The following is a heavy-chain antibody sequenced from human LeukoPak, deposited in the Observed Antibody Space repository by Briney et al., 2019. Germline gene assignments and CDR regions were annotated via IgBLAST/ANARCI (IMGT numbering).Heavy chain of an antibody. CDR1: GGSFSGYY. Sequence: SETLSLTCAVYGGSFSGYYWSWIRQPPGKGLEWIGSIYYSGSTYYNPSLKSRVSISVDTSKNQFSLRLSSVTAADTAVYYCARQSMVARYFDYWGQGNLVTVSS. J-gene: IGHJ4*02. V-gene: IGHV4-34*01. D-gene: IGHD3-9*01. CDR3: ARQSMVARYFDY. CDR2: IYYSGST.